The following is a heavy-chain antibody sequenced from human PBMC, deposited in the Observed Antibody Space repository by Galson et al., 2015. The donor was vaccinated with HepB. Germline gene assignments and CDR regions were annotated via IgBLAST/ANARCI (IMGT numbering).Heavy chain of an antibody. D-gene: IGHD2-2*01. CDR3: AGGYCSSTSCYLPDY. J-gene: IGHJ4*02. V-gene: IGHV4-4*02. CDR2: IYHSGST. Sequence: LSLTCAVSGGSISSNWWSWVRQPPGKGLEWIGEIYHSGSTNYNPSLKSRVTISVDKSKNQFSLKLSSVTAADTAVYYCAGGYCSSTSCYLPDYWGQGTLVTVSS. CDR1: GGSISSNW.